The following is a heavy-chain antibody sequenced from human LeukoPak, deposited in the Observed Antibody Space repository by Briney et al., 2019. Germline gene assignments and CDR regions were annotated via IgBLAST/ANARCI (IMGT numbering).Heavy chain of an antibody. D-gene: IGHD2-2*01. J-gene: IGHJ4*02. V-gene: IGHV3-23*01. CDR2: ISGSGGST. Sequence: GGSLRLSCAASGFTFSSYAMSWVRQAPGKGLEWVSAISGSGGSTYYADSVKGRFTISRDNSKNTLYLQMNSLRAEDTAVYYCAKSIVVVTAAKTDFDYWGQGTLVTVSS. CDR1: GFTFSSYA. CDR3: AKSIVVVTAAKTDFDY.